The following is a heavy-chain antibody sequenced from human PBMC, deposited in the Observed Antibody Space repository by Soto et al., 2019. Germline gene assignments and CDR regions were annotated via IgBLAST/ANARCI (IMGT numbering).Heavy chain of an antibody. D-gene: IGHD2-2*01. CDR3: ARAEDIVVVPAAIRY. CDR1: GGSISSGDYY. J-gene: IGHJ4*02. V-gene: IGHV4-30-4*01. Sequence: TLSLTCTVSGGSISSGDYYWSWIRQPPGKGLEWIGYIYYSGSTYYNPSLKSRVTISVDTSKNQFSLKLSSVTAADTAVYYCARAEDIVVVPAAIRYWGQGTLVTVSS. CDR2: IYYSGST.